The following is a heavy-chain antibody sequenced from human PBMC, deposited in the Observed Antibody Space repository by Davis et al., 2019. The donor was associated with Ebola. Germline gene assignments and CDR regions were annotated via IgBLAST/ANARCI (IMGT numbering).Heavy chain of an antibody. V-gene: IGHV3-23*01. CDR1: GFTFTSYS. CDR2: ISASSST. D-gene: IGHD3-3*01. J-gene: IGHJ4*02. CDR3: AKGIGVLVLSALDY. Sequence: PGGSLRLSCAASGFTFTSYSMTWVRQAPGKGLEWVSGISASSSTYYADSVKDRFTISRDNSKNTLYLQLNSLRAGDTAIYSCAKGIGVLVLSALDYWGQGILVTVSP.